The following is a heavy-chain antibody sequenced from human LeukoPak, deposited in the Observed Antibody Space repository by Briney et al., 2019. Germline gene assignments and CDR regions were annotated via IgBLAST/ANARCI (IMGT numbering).Heavy chain of an antibody. J-gene: IGHJ4*02. CDR2: IYYSGST. CDR3: AREGIAAHYFDY. Sequence: SETLSLTCTVSGGPISSYYWSWIRQPPGKGLEWIGYIYYSGSTNYNPSLKSRVTISVDTSKNQFSLKLSSVTAADTAVYYCAREGIAAHYFDYWGQGTLVTVSS. CDR1: GGPISSYY. V-gene: IGHV4-59*12. D-gene: IGHD6-13*01.